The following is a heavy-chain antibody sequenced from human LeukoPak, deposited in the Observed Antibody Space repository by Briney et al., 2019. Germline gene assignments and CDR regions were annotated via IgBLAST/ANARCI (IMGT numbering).Heavy chain of an antibody. J-gene: IGHJ5*02. CDR2: IYYSGST. Sequence: SETLSLTCTVSGGSISSYYWSWIRQPPGKGLEWIGYIYYSGSTNYNPSLKSRVTISVDTSKNQFSLKLSSVTAADTAVYYCARGQWGYCSGGSCYHNWFDPWGQGTLVTVSS. CDR3: ARGQWGYCSGGSCYHNWFDP. V-gene: IGHV4-59*12. CDR1: GGSISSYY. D-gene: IGHD2-15*01.